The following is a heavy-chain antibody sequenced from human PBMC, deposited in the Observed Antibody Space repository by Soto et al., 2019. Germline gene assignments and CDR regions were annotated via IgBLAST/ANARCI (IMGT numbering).Heavy chain of an antibody. CDR2: IYPGDSDT. Sequence: GESLKISCKSSGYSFTSYWIGWVRQMPGKGLEWMGIIYPGDSDTRYSPSFQGQVTTSADKSISTAYLQWSSLKASDTAMYYCARVSTVTYYYYCGMDVWGQGTTVTVSS. D-gene: IGHD2-21*02. J-gene: IGHJ6*02. V-gene: IGHV5-51*01. CDR3: ARVSTVTYYYYCGMDV. CDR1: GYSFTSYW.